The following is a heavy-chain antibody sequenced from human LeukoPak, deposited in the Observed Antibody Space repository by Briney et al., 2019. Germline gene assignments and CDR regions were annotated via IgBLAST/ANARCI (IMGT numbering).Heavy chain of an antibody. CDR1: GFSFSSYW. CDR2: IKQEGSAK. CDR3: ARDGPYDILNWVEAFDI. Sequence: GGSLRLSCAASGFSFSSYWMSWVRQAPGKGLEWVANIKQEGSAKYYVDSVKGRITNPRDNAKNSLYLQMNRLRAEDTAVYYCARDGPYDILNWVEAFDIWGQGTMVTVSS. D-gene: IGHD3-9*01. J-gene: IGHJ3*02. V-gene: IGHV3-7*01.